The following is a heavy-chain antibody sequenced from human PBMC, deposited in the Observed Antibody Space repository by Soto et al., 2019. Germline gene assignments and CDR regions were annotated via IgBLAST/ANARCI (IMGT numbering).Heavy chain of an antibody. D-gene: IGHD1-26*01. J-gene: IGHJ4*02. Sequence: GASVKVSCKASGYTFTGYDMHWVRQAPGQGLEWMGWINPNSGGTNYAQKFQGRVTMTRDTSISTAYMELSRLRSDDTAVYYCARVDIVGATTAVDYWGQGTLVTVSS. CDR3: ARVDIVGATTAVDY. V-gene: IGHV1-2*02. CDR1: GYTFTGYD. CDR2: INPNSGGT.